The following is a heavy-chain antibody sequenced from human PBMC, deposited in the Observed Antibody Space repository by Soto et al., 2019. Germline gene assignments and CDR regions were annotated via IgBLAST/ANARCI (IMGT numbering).Heavy chain of an antibody. V-gene: IGHV3-7*01. J-gene: IGHJ3*02. CDR1: GFTFSSYW. CDR2: IKQDGSEK. Sequence: EVQLVESGGGLVQPGGSLRLSCAASGFTFSSYWMSWVRQAPGKGLEWVANIKQDGSEKYYVDSVKGRFTISRDNAKNSLYLQMNSLRAEDTAVYYCARVQTLAVAGLNDAFDIWGQGTMVTVSS. CDR3: ARVQTLAVAGLNDAFDI. D-gene: IGHD6-19*01.